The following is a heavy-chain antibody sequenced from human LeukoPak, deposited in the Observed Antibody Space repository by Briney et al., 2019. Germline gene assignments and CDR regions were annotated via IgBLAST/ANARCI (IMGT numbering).Heavy chain of an antibody. Sequence: PGGSLRLSCAASGFTFSSYSMNWVRQAPGKGLEWVSAISGSGGSTYYADSVKGRFTISRDNSKNTLYLQMNSLRAEDTAVYYCAKSGYSYGYRVDYWGQGTLVTVSS. V-gene: IGHV3-23*01. J-gene: IGHJ4*02. CDR1: GFTFSSYS. CDR3: AKSGYSYGYRVDY. CDR2: ISGSGGST. D-gene: IGHD5-18*01.